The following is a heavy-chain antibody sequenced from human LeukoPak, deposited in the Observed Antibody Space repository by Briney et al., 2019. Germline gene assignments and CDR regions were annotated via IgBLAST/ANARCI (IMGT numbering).Heavy chain of an antibody. D-gene: IGHD3-10*01. Sequence: PGGSLRLSCAASGFTFSSYAIHWVRQAPGKGLEWVAVISFDGTHDFYADSVKGRFTISRDNSKNTLYLQMNSLRADDTAVYYCARAGFTFSDYFGSFFDYWGQGTLVTVSS. CDR3: ARAGFTFSDYFGSFFDY. J-gene: IGHJ4*02. V-gene: IGHV3-30*04. CDR1: GFTFSSYA. CDR2: ISFDGTHD.